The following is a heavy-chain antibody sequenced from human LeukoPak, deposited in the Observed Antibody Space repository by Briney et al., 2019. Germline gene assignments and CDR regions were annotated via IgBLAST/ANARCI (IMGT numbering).Heavy chain of an antibody. J-gene: IGHJ5*01. V-gene: IGHV3-11*01. CDR2: ISRSSNNI. CDR1: GFKFSDDY. Sequence: GGSLRLSCAASGFKFSDDYMSWIRQPPGKGLEWIAYISRSSNNIWSAASVRGRFSISRDNAKNSLFLQMDSLRVEDTAVYYCVRDVGGDYVPQRFETWGHGTLVIVSS. D-gene: IGHD3-10*02. CDR3: VRDVGGDYVPQRFET.